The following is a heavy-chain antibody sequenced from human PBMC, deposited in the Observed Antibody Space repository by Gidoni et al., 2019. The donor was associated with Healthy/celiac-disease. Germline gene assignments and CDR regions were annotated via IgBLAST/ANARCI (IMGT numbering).Heavy chain of an antibody. CDR3: TRDRWGTTIFGVVIIRPAGAFDI. J-gene: IGHJ3*02. CDR2: IRSKAYGGTT. V-gene: IGHV3-49*05. D-gene: IGHD3-3*01. Sequence: EVQLVESGGGLVKPGRSLRLSCTASGFTFGDYAMRWFRQAQGKGLEWVGFIRSKAYGGTTEYAASVKGRFTISRDDSKSIAYLQMNSLKTEDTAVYYCTRDRWGTTIFGVVIIRPAGAFDIWGQGTMVTVSS. CDR1: GFTFGDYA.